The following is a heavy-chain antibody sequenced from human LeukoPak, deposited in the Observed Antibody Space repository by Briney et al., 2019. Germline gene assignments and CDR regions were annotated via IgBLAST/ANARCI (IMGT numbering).Heavy chain of an antibody. CDR3: ARGYDSSGYYPNY. Sequence: SPGGSLRLSCAASGFTFSTYSMNWVRQAPGKGLEWVSSISSSSSYIYYADSVKGRLTISRDNAKNSLYLQMNSLRAEDTAVYYCARGYDSSGYYPNYWGQGTLVTVSS. V-gene: IGHV3-21*01. CDR1: GFTFSTYS. J-gene: IGHJ4*02. D-gene: IGHD3-22*01. CDR2: ISSSSSYI.